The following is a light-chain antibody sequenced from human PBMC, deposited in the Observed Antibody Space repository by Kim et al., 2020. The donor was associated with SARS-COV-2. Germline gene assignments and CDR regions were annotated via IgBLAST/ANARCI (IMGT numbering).Light chain of an antibody. V-gene: IGLV2-8*01. J-gene: IGLJ1*01. CDR2: EVN. CDR1: SSDVGFSRH. Sequence: GQSVPISCTGTSSDVGFSRHVSWYQQYPGKAPKLMIYEVNKRPSGVPDRFSGSKSGNTASLTVSGLQAEDEADYYCSSYAGSDNYVFGTGTKVTVL. CDR3: SSYAGSDNYV.